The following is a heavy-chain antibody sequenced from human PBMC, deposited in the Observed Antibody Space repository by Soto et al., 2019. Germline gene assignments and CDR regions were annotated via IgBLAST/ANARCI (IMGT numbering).Heavy chain of an antibody. D-gene: IGHD1-26*01. CDR1: GGSVSSGSYY. J-gene: IGHJ4*02. CDR2: IYYSGST. Sequence: PSETLSLTCTVSGGSVSSGSYYWSWIRQPPGKGLEWIGYIYYSGSTNYNPSLKSRVTISVDTSKNQFSLKLSSVTAADTAVYYCARVFIVGATVGFDHWGQGTLVTVSS. V-gene: IGHV4-61*01. CDR3: ARVFIVGATVGFDH.